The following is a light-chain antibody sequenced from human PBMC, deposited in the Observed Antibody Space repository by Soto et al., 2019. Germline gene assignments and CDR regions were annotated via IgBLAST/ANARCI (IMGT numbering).Light chain of an antibody. CDR1: SSDVGGYNY. Sequence: QSALTQPASVSGSPGQSITISCTGTSSDVGGYNYVSWYQQHPGKAPKLLIYDSSNRPSGVPDRFSGSKSGTSASVAITGLQAEDEADYYCQSYDSSLGDYVFGTGTKVTVL. CDR2: DSS. V-gene: IGLV2-14*01. J-gene: IGLJ1*01. CDR3: QSYDSSLGDYV.